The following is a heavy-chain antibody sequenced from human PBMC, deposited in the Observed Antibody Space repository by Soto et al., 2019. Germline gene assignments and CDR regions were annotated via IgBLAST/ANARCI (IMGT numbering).Heavy chain of an antibody. J-gene: IGHJ6*03. CDR1: GFTFSSYG. D-gene: IGHD2-2*01. CDR3: ARATPPLPVVPAVYYYYYYMDV. V-gene: IGHV3-33*01. CDR2: IWYDGSNK. Sequence: QVQLVESGGGVVQPGRSLRLSCAASGFTFSSYGMHWVRQAPGKGLEWVAVIWYDGSNKYYADSVKGRFNISRDNSNNTLNLQMNSLRAEDTAVYYCARATPPLPVVPAVYYYYYYMDVWRNGTTVTVSS.